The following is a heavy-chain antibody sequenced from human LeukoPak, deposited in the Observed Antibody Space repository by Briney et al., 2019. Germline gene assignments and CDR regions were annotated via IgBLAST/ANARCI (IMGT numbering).Heavy chain of an antibody. J-gene: IGHJ6*02. CDR2: INHNGNVN. D-gene: IGHD3-16*01. CDR1: GFTFSGYS. V-gene: IGHV3-7*03. CDR3: ARGGGLDV. Sequence: GGSLRLSCAASGFTFSGYSMNWARQAPGKGLEWVASINHNGNVNYYVDSVKGRFTISRDNAKNSLYLQMSNLRAEDTAVYFCARGGGLDVWGQGATVTVSS.